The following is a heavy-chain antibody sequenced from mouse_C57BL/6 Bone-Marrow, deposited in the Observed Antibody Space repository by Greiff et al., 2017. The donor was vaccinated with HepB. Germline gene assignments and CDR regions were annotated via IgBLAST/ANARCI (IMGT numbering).Heavy chain of an antibody. V-gene: IGHV5-6*02. CDR1: GFTFSSYG. J-gene: IGHJ3*01. D-gene: IGHD3-2*02. Sequence: EVKVVESGGDLVKPGGSLKLSCAASGFTFSSYGMSWVRQTPDKRLEWVATISSGGSYTYYPDSVKGRFTISRDNAKNTLYLQMSSLKSEDTAMYYCARRETAQATFAYWGQGTLVTVSA. CDR3: ARRETAQATFAY. CDR2: ISSGGSYT.